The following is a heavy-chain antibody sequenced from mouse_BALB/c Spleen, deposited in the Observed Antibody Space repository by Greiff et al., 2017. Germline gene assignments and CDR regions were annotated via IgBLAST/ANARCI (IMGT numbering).Heavy chain of an antibody. D-gene: IGHD1-1*01. Sequence: PGDGDTNYNGKFKGKATLTADKSSSTAYMQLSSLTSEDSAVYFCARPYYGSSYWFAYWGQGTLVTVSA. CDR2: PGDGDT. CDR3: ARPYYGSSYWFAY. J-gene: IGHJ3*01. V-gene: IGHV1-80*01.